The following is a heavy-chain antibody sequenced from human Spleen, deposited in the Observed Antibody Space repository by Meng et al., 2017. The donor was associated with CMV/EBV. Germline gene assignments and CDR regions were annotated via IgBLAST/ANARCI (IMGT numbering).Heavy chain of an antibody. D-gene: IGHD3-22*01. V-gene: IGHV3-30*02. Sequence: GGSLRLSCAASGFTFDNYGMHWVRQTPAKGLEWVAFIRHDGGGKYYGDSVKGRFIISRDNAKNSLYLQMNSLRAEDTALYYCAKDGSSGYTDAPIDYWGQGTLVTVSS. J-gene: IGHJ4*02. CDR3: AKDGSSGYTDAPIDY. CDR2: IRHDGGGK. CDR1: GFTFDNYG.